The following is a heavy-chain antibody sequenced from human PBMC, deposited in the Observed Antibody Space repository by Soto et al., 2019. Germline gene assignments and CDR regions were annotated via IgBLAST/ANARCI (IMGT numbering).Heavy chain of an antibody. CDR2: IWYDGSNK. CDR3: ARDRGYSGYDSPRFYYGMDV. Sequence: QVQLVESGGRVVQPGRSLRLSCAASGFTFSSYGMHWVRQAPGKGLERVAVIWYDGSNKWYADSVKGRFTISRDNSKNTLYLQMNSLGAEDTAVYSCARDRGYSGYDSPRFYYGMDVWGQGTTVTVSS. V-gene: IGHV3-33*01. D-gene: IGHD5-12*01. CDR1: GFTFSSYG. J-gene: IGHJ6*02.